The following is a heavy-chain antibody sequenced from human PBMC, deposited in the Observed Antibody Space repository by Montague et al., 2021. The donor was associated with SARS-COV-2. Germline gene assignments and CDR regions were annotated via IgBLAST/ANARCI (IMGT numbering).Heavy chain of an antibody. CDR3: ARAQNTCFIANCVNYFEV. V-gene: IGHV4-61*03. CDR1: GGSISSNSYY. D-gene: IGHD1-1*01. CDR2: VHYTGST. Sequence: SETLSLTCTVSGGSISSNSYYWAWIRQPPGKGLEWIGYVHYTGSTKYNPSLKTQVTLSLDTPKKHCSLKLKSVTAADTAVYYCARAQNTCFIANCVNYFEVWGLGALVTVSS. J-gene: IGHJ4*02.